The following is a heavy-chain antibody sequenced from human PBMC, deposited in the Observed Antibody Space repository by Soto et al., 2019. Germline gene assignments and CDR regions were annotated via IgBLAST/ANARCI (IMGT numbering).Heavy chain of an antibody. D-gene: IGHD1-26*01. V-gene: IGHV4-39*01. CDR2: IYYSGST. Sequence: SETLSLTCTVSGGSISSSSYYWGWIRQPPGKGLEWIGSIYYSGSTYYNPSLKSRVTISVDTSKNQFSLKLSSVTAADTAVYYCARHERYYSGSYYGPVYWGQGTLVTVSS. CDR1: GGSISSSSYY. CDR3: ARHERYYSGSYYGPVY. J-gene: IGHJ4*02.